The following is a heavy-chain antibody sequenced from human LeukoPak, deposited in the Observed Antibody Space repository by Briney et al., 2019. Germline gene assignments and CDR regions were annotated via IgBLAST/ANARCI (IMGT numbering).Heavy chain of an antibody. CDR2: INAGNGNT. J-gene: IGHJ3*02. CDR1: GYTFTSYA. V-gene: IGHV1-3*01. D-gene: IGHD3-22*01. Sequence: GASVTVSCKASGYTFTSYAMHWVRQAPGQRLEWMGWINAGNGNTKYSQKFQGRVTITRDTSASTAYMELSSLRSEDTAVYYCARGSQSDITMIVVVINDAFDIWGQGTMVTVSS. CDR3: ARGSQSDITMIVVVINDAFDI.